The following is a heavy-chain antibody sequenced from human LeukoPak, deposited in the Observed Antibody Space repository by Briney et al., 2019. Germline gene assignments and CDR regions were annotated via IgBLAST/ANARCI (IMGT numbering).Heavy chain of an antibody. Sequence: SVKVSCKASGGTFSSYTISWVRQAPGQGLEWMGRIIPILGIANYAQKFQGRVTITADKSTSTAYMELSSLRSEDTAVYYCARVGVDSSGYYRPNYYYYYGMYVWGQGTTVTVSS. J-gene: IGHJ6*02. D-gene: IGHD3-22*01. CDR1: GGTFSSYT. V-gene: IGHV1-69*02. CDR3: ARVGVDSSGYYRPNYYYYYGMYV. CDR2: IIPILGIA.